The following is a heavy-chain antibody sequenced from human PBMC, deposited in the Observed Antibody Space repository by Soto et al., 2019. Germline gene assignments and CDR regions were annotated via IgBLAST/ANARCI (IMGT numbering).Heavy chain of an antibody. CDR2: IYATGTT. J-gene: IGHJ5*02. D-gene: IGHD2-21*02. V-gene: IGHV4-4*07. CDR3: VMVVTKTLRDWFVP. CDR1: GASISGFY. Sequence: SETLSLTCTVSGASISGFYWSWIRKSAGKGLEWIGRIYATGTTDYNPSLKSRVMMSVDTSKKQFSLKLRSVTAADTAVYYCVMVVTKTLRDWFVPWGQGISVTV.